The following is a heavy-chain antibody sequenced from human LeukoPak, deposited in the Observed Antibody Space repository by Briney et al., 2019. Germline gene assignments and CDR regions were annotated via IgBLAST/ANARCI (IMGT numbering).Heavy chain of an antibody. J-gene: IGHJ6*03. Sequence: GESVKIACKGSGYSFTSYWIGWVRQVHGKGLEWRGIIYPGDCATRYSPSFQGQVTISADKTISTAYLQWSSLKASDTAMYYCARHHDYGGNNDYYYDYMGGWGKVTTVTVSS. D-gene: IGHD4-23*01. CDR3: ARHHDYGGNNDYYYDYMGG. CDR1: GYSFTSYW. CDR2: IYPGDCAT. V-gene: IGHV5-51*01.